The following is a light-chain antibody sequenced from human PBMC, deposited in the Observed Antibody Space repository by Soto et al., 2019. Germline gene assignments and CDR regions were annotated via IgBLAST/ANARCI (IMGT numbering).Light chain of an antibody. V-gene: IGKV3-15*01. CDR3: QQRSNWPRIT. Sequence: EIVMTQSPATLSVSPGERVTLSCRARQSVGSNLAWYQQKPGQAPRLLIYGASTRATGIPARFSGSGSETEFTLTISSLQAEDSAVYYCQQRSNWPRITFGQGTRLEIK. J-gene: IGKJ5*01. CDR1: QSVGSN. CDR2: GAS.